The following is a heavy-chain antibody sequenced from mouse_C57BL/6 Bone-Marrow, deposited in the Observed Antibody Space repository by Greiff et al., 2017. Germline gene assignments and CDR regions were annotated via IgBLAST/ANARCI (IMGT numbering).Heavy chain of an antibody. CDR2: IDPSDSYT. Sequence: QVQLQQPGAELVRPGTSVKLSCKASGYTFTSYWMHWVKQRPGQGLEWIGVIDPSDSYTNYNQKFKGKATLTVDTSSSTAYMQLSSLTSEDSAVYYCARDYDYDDWYFDVWGTGPRSPSPQ. V-gene: IGHV1-59*01. CDR1: GYTFTSYW. J-gene: IGHJ1*03. D-gene: IGHD2-4*01. CDR3: ARDYDYDDWYFDV.